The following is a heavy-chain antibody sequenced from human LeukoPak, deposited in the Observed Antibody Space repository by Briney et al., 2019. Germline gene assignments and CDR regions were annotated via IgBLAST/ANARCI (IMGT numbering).Heavy chain of an antibody. CDR1: GFTFGDYA. J-gene: IGHJ4*02. CDR3: TRVGSSGWYGGDYFDY. D-gene: IGHD6-19*01. CDR2: IRSKAYGGTT. Sequence: GGSLRLSCTASGFTFGDYAMSWVRQAPGKGLEWVGFIRSKAYGGTTEYAASVKGRFTISRDDSKSIAYLQMNSLKTEDTAMYYCTRVGSSGWYGGDYFDYWGQGTLVTVSS. V-gene: IGHV3-49*04.